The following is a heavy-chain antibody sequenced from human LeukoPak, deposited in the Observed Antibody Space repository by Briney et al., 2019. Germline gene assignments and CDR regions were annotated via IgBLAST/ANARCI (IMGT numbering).Heavy chain of an antibody. D-gene: IGHD2-21*02. Sequence: PGGSLRLSCAASGFTFDDYVMHWVRQAPGKGLEWVSSISWNSGSIDYADSVKGRFTISRDNAKNSLYLQMNSLRAEDTALYYCGKATSCGGDCYFFDSWGQGSLVTVSS. CDR3: GKATSCGGDCYFFDS. V-gene: IGHV3-9*01. CDR2: ISWNSGSI. J-gene: IGHJ4*02. CDR1: GFTFDDYV.